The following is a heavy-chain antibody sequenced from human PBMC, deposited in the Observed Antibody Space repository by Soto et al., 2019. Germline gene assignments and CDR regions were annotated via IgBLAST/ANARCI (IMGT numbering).Heavy chain of an antibody. D-gene: IGHD6-19*01. CDR3: GSPPAGAVDY. CDR2: ISSSSSTI. V-gene: IGHV3-48*01. CDR1: GFTFSSYS. J-gene: IGHJ4*02. Sequence: PGGSLRLSCAASGFTFSSYSMNWVRQAPGKGLEWVSYISSSSSTIYYADSVKGRFTISRDNAKNSLYLQMNSLRAENTAVYYCGSPPAGAVDYWGQGTLVTVSS.